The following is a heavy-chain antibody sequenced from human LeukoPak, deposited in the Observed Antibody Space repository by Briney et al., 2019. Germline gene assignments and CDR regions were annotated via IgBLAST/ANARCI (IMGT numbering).Heavy chain of an antibody. V-gene: IGHV4-39*07. CDR3: ARKPSPGIAAAGIDY. Sequence: SETLSLTCSVSGGSITSSSYHWGWIRQPPETGLEWIGSIYYTGGTYYSPSLKSRVTISVDKSKNQFSLKLSSVTAADTAVYYCARKPSPGIAAAGIDYWGQGTLVTVSS. CDR2: IYYTGGT. CDR1: GGSITSSSYH. D-gene: IGHD6-13*01. J-gene: IGHJ4*02.